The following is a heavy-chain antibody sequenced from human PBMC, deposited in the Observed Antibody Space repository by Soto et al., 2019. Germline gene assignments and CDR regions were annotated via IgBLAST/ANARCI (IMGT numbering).Heavy chain of an antibody. J-gene: IGHJ3*02. Sequence: ASVKVSCKASGYTFTSYGISWVRQAPGQGLEWMGWISAYNGNTNYAQKLQGRVTMTTDTSTSTAYMELRSLKTEDTALYYCTKRYFGGLDAFDIWGRGTMVTVSS. V-gene: IGHV1-18*01. CDR1: GYTFTSYG. D-gene: IGHD3-9*01. CDR3: TKRYFGGLDAFDI. CDR2: ISAYNGNT.